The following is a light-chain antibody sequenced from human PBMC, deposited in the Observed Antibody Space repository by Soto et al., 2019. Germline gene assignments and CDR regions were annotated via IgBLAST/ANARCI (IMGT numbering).Light chain of an antibody. Sequence: QSVLTQPASVSGSPGQSITISCTGTSSDIGAYNYVSWYQHHPGKAPKVLIYEVSNRPSGISNRFSGSKSGDTASLTISGLQAEDEADYYCHSYTTSSTRVFGGGTKLTVL. CDR3: HSYTTSSTRV. CDR2: EVS. CDR1: SSDIGAYNY. J-gene: IGLJ3*02. V-gene: IGLV2-14*01.